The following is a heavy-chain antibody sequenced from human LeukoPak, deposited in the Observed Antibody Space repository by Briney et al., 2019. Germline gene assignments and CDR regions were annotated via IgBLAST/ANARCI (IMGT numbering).Heavy chain of an antibody. V-gene: IGHV3-48*04. CDR2: ISEDGRIT. Sequence: GGSLRLSCAASGFTFSSYAMSWVRQAPGKGLEWISYISEDGRITYYADSLKGRFTISRDNAKNSLSLQVDSLRADDTAVYFCARRGNTDSWTVLIDYWGQGTLVTVSS. CDR1: GFTFSSYA. CDR3: ARRGNTDSWTVLIDY. D-gene: IGHD3/OR15-3a*01. J-gene: IGHJ4*02.